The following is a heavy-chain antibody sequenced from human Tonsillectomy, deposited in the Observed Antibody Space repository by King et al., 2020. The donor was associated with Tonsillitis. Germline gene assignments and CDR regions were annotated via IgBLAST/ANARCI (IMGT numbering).Heavy chain of an antibody. CDR1: GFTFDDYA. V-gene: IGHV3-9*01. CDR2: INWNGGSL. J-gene: IGHJ6*02. Sequence: DVQLVESGGGLVQPGRSLRLSCTASGFTFDDYAMHWVRQAPGKGLEWVSGINWNGGSLGYADSVKGRFTISRDNAKNSLFLQMNSLRVEDTALYYCTKDAKWGLSIYYFNGMDVWGHGTPVTVSS. D-gene: IGHD3-10*01. CDR3: TKDAKWGLSIYYFNGMDV.